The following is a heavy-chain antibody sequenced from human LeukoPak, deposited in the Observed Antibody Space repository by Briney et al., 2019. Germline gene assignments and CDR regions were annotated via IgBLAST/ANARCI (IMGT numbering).Heavy chain of an antibody. J-gene: IGHJ4*02. D-gene: IGHD1-26*01. CDR2: INPSGGST. V-gene: IGHV1-46*01. CDR1: GDTFTSYY. Sequence: ASVKVSCKASGDTFTSYYMHWVRQAPGQGLEGMGIINPSGGSTSYAQKFQGRVTMTRDTSTSTVYMELSSLRSEDTAVYYCASPDDSGTDSGSYYLLDYWGQGTLVTVSS. CDR3: ASPDDSGTDSGSYYLLDY.